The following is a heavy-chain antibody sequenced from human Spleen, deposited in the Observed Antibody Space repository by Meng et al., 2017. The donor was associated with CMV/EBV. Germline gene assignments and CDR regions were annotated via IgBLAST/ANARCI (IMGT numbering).Heavy chain of an antibody. J-gene: IGHJ4*02. CDR3: ARVSPRYSSSWYGGYFDN. D-gene: IGHD6-13*01. CDR1: GGTFSSYA. Sequence: ASVKVSCKASGGTFSSYAISWVRQAPGQGLEWMGWISSHSGDTNYAPKVQGRVTMTTDTSTNTAYMELRSLRSDDTAVYYCARVSPRYSSSWYGGYFDNWSQGTLVTVSS. CDR2: ISSHSGDT. V-gene: IGHV1-18*01.